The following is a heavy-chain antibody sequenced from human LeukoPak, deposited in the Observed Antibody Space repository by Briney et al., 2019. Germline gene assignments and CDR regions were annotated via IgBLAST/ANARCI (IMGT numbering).Heavy chain of an antibody. Sequence: PGGSLRLSCAASGFTFSSYGMHWVRQALGKGLEWVAVISYDGSNKYYADSVKGRFTISRDNSKNTLYLQMNSLRAEDTAVYYCAKSALPAAMLGSSWFDPWGQGTLATVSS. J-gene: IGHJ5*02. V-gene: IGHV3-30*18. CDR3: AKSALPAAMLGSSWFDP. D-gene: IGHD2-2*01. CDR2: ISYDGSNK. CDR1: GFTFSSYG.